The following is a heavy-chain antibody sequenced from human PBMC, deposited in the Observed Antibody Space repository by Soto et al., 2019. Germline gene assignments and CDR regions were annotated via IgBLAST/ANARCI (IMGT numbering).Heavy chain of an antibody. CDR2: ISSSGSTI. CDR3: ARDGEGDYYGSGIYGKDV. J-gene: IGHJ6*02. V-gene: IGHV3-48*03. Sequence: EVQLVESGGGLVQPGGSLRLSCAASAFTFSSYEMNWVRQAPGKGLEWVSYISSSGSTIYYADSVKGRFTISRDNAKNSLYLQMNSLRAEDTAVYYCARDGEGDYYGSGIYGKDVWGQGTTVTVSS. CDR1: AFTFSSYE. D-gene: IGHD3-10*01.